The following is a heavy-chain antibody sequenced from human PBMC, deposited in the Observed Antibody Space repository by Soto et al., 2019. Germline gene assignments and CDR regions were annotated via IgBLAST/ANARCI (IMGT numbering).Heavy chain of an antibody. Sequence: QITLKESGPTLVKPTQTLTLTCTFSGFSLNTSGVGVGWIRQPPGKALEWLALIYWDDDKRYSPSLKSRLTLTTDPAKNQVVLTMTNMDPVDTRTYYCAHRPYGDYPIDYWGQGTLVTVSS. CDR2: IYWDDDK. CDR1: GFSLNTSGVG. CDR3: AHRPYGDYPIDY. D-gene: IGHD4-17*01. V-gene: IGHV2-5*02. J-gene: IGHJ4*02.